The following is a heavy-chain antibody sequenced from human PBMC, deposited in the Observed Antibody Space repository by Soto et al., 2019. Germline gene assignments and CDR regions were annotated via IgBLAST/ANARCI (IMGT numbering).Heavy chain of an antibody. CDR3: ARAEQQLVTMRAFDI. D-gene: IGHD6-13*01. V-gene: IGHV1-46*01. J-gene: IGHJ3*02. CDR2: INPSGGST. Sequence: GASVKVSCKASGYTFTSYYMHWVRQAPGQGLEWMGIINPSGGSTSYAQKFQGRVTMTRDTPTSTVYMELSSLRSEDTAVYYCARAEQQLVTMRAFDIWGQGTMVTV. CDR1: GYTFTSYY.